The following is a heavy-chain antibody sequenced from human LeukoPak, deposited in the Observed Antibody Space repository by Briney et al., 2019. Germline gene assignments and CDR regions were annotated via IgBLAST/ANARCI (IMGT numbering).Heavy chain of an antibody. CDR1: GFTFSSYA. CDR3: ARGSDHMVWYYYGMDV. D-gene: IGHD3-10*01. Sequence: GGSLRLSCAASGFTFSSYAMHWVRQAPGKGLEYVSAISSNGGSTYYANSVKGRFTISRDNSKNTLYLQMGSLRAEDMAVYYCARGSDHMVWYYYGMDVWGQGTTVTVSS. CDR2: ISSNGGST. V-gene: IGHV3-64*01. J-gene: IGHJ6*02.